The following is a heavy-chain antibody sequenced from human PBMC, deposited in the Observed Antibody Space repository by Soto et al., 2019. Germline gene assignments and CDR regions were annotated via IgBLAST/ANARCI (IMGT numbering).Heavy chain of an antibody. CDR2: IFYSGST. D-gene: IGHD3-10*01. V-gene: IGHV4-39*01. J-gene: IGHJ6*02. CDR1: GGSISSSSYY. Sequence: SETLSLTCTVSGGSISSSSYYWGWIRQPPGKGLEWIGSIFYSGSTYYNPSLKSRVTISVDTSKNQFSLKLSSVTAADTAVYYCARQGIGNLHGLVDVWGRGTTVTVSS. CDR3: ARQGIGNLHGLVDV.